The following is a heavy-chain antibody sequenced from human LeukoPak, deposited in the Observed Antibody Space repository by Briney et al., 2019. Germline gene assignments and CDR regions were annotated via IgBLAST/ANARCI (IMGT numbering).Heavy chain of an antibody. CDR2: IYSGGTT. J-gene: IGHJ4*02. CDR1: GFIVSSDY. CDR3: ARHLPSDY. Sequence: GGSLRLSCAASGFIVSSDYMSWVRQAPGKGLEWVSVIYSGGTTYYADSVKGRFTISRDNSKNTVYLQMNNLRAEDTAVYYCARHLPSDYWGQGTPVTVSS. V-gene: IGHV3-53*01.